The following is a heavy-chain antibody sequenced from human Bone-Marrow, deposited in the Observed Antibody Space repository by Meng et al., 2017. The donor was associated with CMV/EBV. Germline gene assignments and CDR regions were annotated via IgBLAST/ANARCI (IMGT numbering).Heavy chain of an antibody. V-gene: IGHV4-34*01. J-gene: IGHJ6*02. CDR1: GGSFSGYY. D-gene: IGHD2-2*01. CDR2: INHSGST. Sequence: SETLSLTCAVYGGSFSGYYWSWIRQPPGKGLEWIGEINHSGSTNYNPSLKSRVTISVDTSKNQFSLKLSSVTAADTAVYYCARGDIVVVPAAKIHYEGSDYDGIDVWGQGTTVTVSS. CDR3: ARGDIVVVPAAKIHYEGSDYDGIDV.